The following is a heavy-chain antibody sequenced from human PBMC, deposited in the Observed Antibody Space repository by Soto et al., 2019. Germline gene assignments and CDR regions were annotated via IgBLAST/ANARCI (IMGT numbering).Heavy chain of an antibody. CDR3: ASGRGGSSSYYFDY. J-gene: IGHJ4*02. V-gene: IGHV1-69*06. Sequence: QVQLVQSGAEVKKPGSSVKVSCKSSGGTFSSYAISWVRQAPGQGLEWMGGIIPIFGTANDAQKFQGRVTITRDKFTSTAYMELSSLSSEATAVYYRASGRGGSSSYYFDYWGQGTLVTVSS. CDR1: GGTFSSYA. CDR2: IIPIFGTA. D-gene: IGHD6-6*01.